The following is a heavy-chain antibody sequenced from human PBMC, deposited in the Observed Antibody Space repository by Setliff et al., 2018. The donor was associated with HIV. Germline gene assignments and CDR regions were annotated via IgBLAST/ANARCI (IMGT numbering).Heavy chain of an antibody. CDR3: ARDGSGWSQH. CDR1: GFTFSSYE. J-gene: IGHJ1*01. V-gene: IGHV3-48*03. D-gene: IGHD6-19*01. CDR2: ISSSGSTI. Sequence: GSLRLSCAASGFTFSSYEMNWVRQAPGKGLEWVSYISSSGSTIYYANSVKGRFTISRDNAKNSLYLQMNSLRLEDTAVYYCARDGSGWSQHWGQGTVVTVSS.